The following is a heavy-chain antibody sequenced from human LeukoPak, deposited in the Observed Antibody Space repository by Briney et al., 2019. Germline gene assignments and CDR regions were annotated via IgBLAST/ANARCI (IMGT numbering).Heavy chain of an antibody. CDR3: TKGLDGMDV. CDR1: GLTLDDYD. J-gene: IGHJ6*02. CDR2: ITWKSGIV. D-gene: IGHD3-22*01. V-gene: IGHV3-9*01. Sequence: GGSLRLSCAASGLTLDDYDMHWVRQAPGKGLEWVSGITWKSGIVRYVDSVKGRFTISRDNAKNSLYLQMKRLRAEDTALYYCTKGLDGMDVWGQGTTVTVSS.